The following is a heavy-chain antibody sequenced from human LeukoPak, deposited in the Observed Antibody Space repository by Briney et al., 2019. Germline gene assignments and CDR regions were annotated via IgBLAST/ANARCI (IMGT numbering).Heavy chain of an antibody. Sequence: ASVKVSCKASGYTXTGYYMHWVRQAPGQGLEWMGWINPDSGGTIYAQKLEGRVTMTRDTPSSTTYMELSRLRSDDTAVYYCAREAGGMTTVTHFDYWGQGTLVTVSS. CDR2: INPDSGGT. J-gene: IGHJ4*02. D-gene: IGHD4-17*01. CDR1: GYTXTGYY. V-gene: IGHV1-2*02. CDR3: AREAGGMTTVTHFDY.